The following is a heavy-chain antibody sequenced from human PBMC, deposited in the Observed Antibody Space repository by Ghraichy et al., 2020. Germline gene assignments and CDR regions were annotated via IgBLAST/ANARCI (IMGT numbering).Heavy chain of an antibody. D-gene: IGHD3-22*01. CDR1: GFSLRTSGVS. CDR2: IYWDDDK. J-gene: IGHJ4*02. Sequence: SGPTLVKPTQTLTLTCTFSGFSLRTSGVSVGWIRQPPGKALEWLALIYWDDDKRYSPSLKSRLTITKATSNNQVVLTMTNMDPVDTATYYCVHSIFNYYESSGYSRWGQGTLVTVSS. V-gene: IGHV2-5*02. CDR3: VHSIFNYYESSGYSR.